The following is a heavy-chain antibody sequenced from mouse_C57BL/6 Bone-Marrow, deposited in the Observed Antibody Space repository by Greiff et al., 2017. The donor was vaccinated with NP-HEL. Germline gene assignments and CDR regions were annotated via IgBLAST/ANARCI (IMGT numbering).Heavy chain of an antibody. V-gene: IGHV5-16*01. D-gene: IGHD1-1*01. J-gene: IGHJ2*01. CDR2: INYDGSST. Sequence: EVKVVESEGGLVQPGSSMKLSCTASGFTFSDYYMAWVRQVPEKGLEWVANINYDGSSTYYLDSLKSRFIISRDNAKNILYLQMSSLKSEDTATYYCAREGTTVRFDYWGQGTTLTVSS. CDR3: AREGTTVRFDY. CDR1: GFTFSDYY.